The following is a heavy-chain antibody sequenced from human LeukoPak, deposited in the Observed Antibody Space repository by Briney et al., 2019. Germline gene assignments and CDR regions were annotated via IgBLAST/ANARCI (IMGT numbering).Heavy chain of an antibody. D-gene: IGHD1-26*01. CDR1: GGSFSGYY. V-gene: IGHV4-34*01. CDR3: ARSVGATDY. J-gene: IGHJ4*02. Sequence: SETLSLTCAVYGGSFSGYYWSWIRQPPGKGLEWIGEINHSGSTNYNPSLKSRVTISVDTSKNQFSLKLSSVTAADTAVYYCARSVGATDYWGQGTLVTVSS. CDR2: INHSGST.